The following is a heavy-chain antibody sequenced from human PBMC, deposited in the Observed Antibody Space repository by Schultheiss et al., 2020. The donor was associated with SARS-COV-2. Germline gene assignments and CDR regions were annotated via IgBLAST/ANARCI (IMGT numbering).Heavy chain of an antibody. CDR3: ARDGATTVTTRYYYYYGMDV. J-gene: IGHJ6*02. V-gene: IGHV3-30*03. CDR1: GFTFSSYG. D-gene: IGHD4-17*01. Sequence: GESLKISCAASGFTFSSYGMHWVRQAPGKGLEWVAVISYDGSNKYYADSVKGRFTISRDNSKNTLYLQMNSLRAEDTAVYYCARDGATTVTTRYYYYYGMDVWGQGTTVTVSS. CDR2: ISYDGSNK.